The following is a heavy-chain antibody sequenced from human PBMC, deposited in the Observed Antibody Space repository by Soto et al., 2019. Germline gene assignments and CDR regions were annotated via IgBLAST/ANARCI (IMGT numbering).Heavy chain of an antibody. D-gene: IGHD7-27*01. CDR2: MNPNSGNT. CDR1: GYTFTSYD. Sequence: QVQLVQSGAEVKKPGASVKVSCKASGYTFTSYDINWVRQATGQGLEWMGWMNPNSGNTGYAQKFQGIVTMTRNTSIRTAYMELSSLGSADTAVYYFARAPTGDGVGLLYPWCEGKLVTLSS. V-gene: IGHV1-8*01. J-gene: IGHJ5*02. CDR3: ARAPTGDGVGLLYP.